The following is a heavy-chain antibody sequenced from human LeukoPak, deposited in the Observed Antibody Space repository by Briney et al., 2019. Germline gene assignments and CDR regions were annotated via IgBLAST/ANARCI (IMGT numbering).Heavy chain of an antibody. Sequence: GGSLRLSCAASGFTFSSYWMHWVRQAPRKGLVWVSRINSDGSSTSYADSVKGRFTISRDNAKNTLYLQMNSLRAEDTAVYYCARPRYYYYMDVWGKGTTVTVSS. CDR1: GFTFSSYW. CDR3: ARPRYYYYMDV. J-gene: IGHJ6*03. CDR2: INSDGSST. V-gene: IGHV3-74*01.